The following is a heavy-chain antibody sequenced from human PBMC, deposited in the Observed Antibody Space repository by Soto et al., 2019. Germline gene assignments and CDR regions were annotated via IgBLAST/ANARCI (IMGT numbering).Heavy chain of an antibody. CDR2: FIPIFRTL. CDR1: GGIFGSHG. V-gene: IGHV1-69*01. Sequence: QVQLIQSEAEVKKPGSSVRVSCTASGGIFGSHGFSWVRQAPGQRLEWVGGFIPIFRTLTYTEKFQARVRIAADASTNTVYLDPNTLTSEDTAVYYCVRDRRIYYSDPHDEFVASDYEVWGQGTMVSVSS. D-gene: IGHD3-22*01. CDR3: VRDRRIYYSDPHDEFVASDYEV. J-gene: IGHJ3*01.